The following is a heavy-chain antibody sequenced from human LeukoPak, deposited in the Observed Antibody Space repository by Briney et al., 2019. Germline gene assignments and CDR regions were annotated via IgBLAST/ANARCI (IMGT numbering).Heavy chain of an antibody. D-gene: IGHD6-19*01. CDR1: GFTFSSYE. V-gene: IGHV3-48*03. CDR3: ASGWFRIHFQH. CDR2: ISSSGSTI. J-gene: IGHJ1*01. Sequence: GGSLRLSCAASGFTFSSYEMNWVRQAPGKGLEWVSYISSSGSTIYYADSVKGRFTISRDNAKNSLYLQMNSLRAEDTAVYYCASGWFRIHFQHWGQGTLVTVSS.